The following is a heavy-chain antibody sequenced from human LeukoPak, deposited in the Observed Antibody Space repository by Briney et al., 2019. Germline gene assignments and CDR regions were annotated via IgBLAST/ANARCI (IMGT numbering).Heavy chain of an antibody. Sequence: GGSLRLPCAASGFTFSSYSMNWVRQAPGKGLEWVSSISSSSSYIYYADSVKGRFTISRDNAKNSLYLQMNSLRAEDTAVYYCARPPYYDYYYGMDVWGQGTTVTVSS. V-gene: IGHV3-21*01. J-gene: IGHJ6*02. CDR1: GFTFSSYS. CDR3: ARPPYYDYYYGMDV. D-gene: IGHD3-16*01. CDR2: ISSSSSYI.